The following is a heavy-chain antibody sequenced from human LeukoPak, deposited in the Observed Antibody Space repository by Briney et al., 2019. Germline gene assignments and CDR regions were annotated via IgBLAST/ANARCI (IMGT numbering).Heavy chain of an antibody. CDR2: ISGSGGST. V-gene: IGHV3-23*01. Sequence: GGSLRLSCAASGFTFSSYAMSWVRQAPGKGLEWVSAISGSGGSTYYADSVKGRFTISRDNSKDTLYLQMNSLRAEDTAVYYCAKDWGYCSSTSCQPFSWGQGTLVTVSP. D-gene: IGHD2-2*01. J-gene: IGHJ4*02. CDR1: GFTFSSYA. CDR3: AKDWGYCSSTSCQPFS.